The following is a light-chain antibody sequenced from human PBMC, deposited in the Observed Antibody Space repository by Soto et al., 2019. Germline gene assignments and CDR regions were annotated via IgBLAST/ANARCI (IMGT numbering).Light chain of an antibody. Sequence: EIVLTQSPGTLSLSPGERATLSCRASQSVSSSYLAWYQQKPGQAPSLLIYGASSRATGIPDRFSGSGSGKDFALTISRLEPEDFAVYYCQQYGSPYTFGQGTKLEIK. CDR3: QQYGSPYT. V-gene: IGKV3-20*01. CDR2: GAS. CDR1: QSVSSSY. J-gene: IGKJ2*01.